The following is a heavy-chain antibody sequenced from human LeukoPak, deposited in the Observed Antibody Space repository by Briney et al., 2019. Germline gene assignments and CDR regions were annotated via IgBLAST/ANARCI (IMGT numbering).Heavy chain of an antibody. CDR2: IWYDGSNK. CDR1: GFTFSNYG. CDR3: ARVRAAGTVSDYYYGMDV. D-gene: IGHD6-13*01. J-gene: IGHJ6*02. V-gene: IGHV3-33*01. Sequence: GRSLRLSCAASGFTFSNYGMHWVRQAPGKGLEWVAVIWYDGSNKYYADSVKGRFTISRDNSKNTLYLQMNSLRAEDTAVYYCARVRAAGTVSDYYYGMDVWGQGTTVTVSS.